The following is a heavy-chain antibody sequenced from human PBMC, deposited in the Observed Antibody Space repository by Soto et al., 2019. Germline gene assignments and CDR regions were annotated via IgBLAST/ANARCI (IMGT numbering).Heavy chain of an antibody. D-gene: IGHD5-18*01. Sequence: QVQLQQWGAGLLKPSETLSLTCAVYGGSFSGYYWSWIRQPPGKGLEWIGEINHSGSTNYNPSLKSRVTISVDTSKNQFSLKLSSVTAADTAVYYCARGNAEPNTAMGKGSFDYWGQGTLVTVSS. V-gene: IGHV4-34*01. CDR1: GGSFSGYY. J-gene: IGHJ4*02. CDR2: INHSGST. CDR3: ARGNAEPNTAMGKGSFDY.